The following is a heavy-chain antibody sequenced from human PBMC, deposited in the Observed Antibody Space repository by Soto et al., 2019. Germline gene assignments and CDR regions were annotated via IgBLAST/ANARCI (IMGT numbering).Heavy chain of an antibody. CDR3: AKDNDILTGYSGYYFDY. CDR1: GFTFDDYA. CDR2: ISWNSGSI. Sequence: EVQLVESGGGLVQPGRSLRLSCAASGFTFDDYAMHWVRQAPGKGLEWVSGISWNSGSIGYADSVKGRFTISRDNAKNSLYLQMNSLRAEDTALYYCAKDNDILTGYSGYYFDYWGQGTLVTVSS. D-gene: IGHD3-9*01. V-gene: IGHV3-9*01. J-gene: IGHJ4*02.